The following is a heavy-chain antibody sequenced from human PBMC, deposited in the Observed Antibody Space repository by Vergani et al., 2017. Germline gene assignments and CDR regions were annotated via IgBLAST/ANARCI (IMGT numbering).Heavy chain of an antibody. CDR3: ARYLSGGDDAFDI. CDR2: ISESGDTT. CDR1: GFTFRFYA. J-gene: IGHJ3*02. V-gene: IGHV3-23*01. D-gene: IGHD3-16*01. Sequence: EVQLLESGGGLVQPGGSLRLSCAASGFTFRFYAMSWVRQGPGKGLEWVSGISESGDTTYYADSVKGRFTISRDNSKNTLSLQMNSLTAEDTALYYCARYLSGGDDAFDIWGQGTMVTVSS.